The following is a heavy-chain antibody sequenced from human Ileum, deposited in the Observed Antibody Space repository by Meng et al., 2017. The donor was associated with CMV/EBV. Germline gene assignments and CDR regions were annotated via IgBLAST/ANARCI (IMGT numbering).Heavy chain of an antibody. CDR1: GFTFSRYL. J-gene: IGHJ4*02. CDR2: ISWDGGRA. V-gene: IGHV3-74*01. D-gene: IGHD3-3*01. CDR3: VRTNYDYWSDYSRFFDY. Sequence: GESLKISCAASGFTFSRYLMHWVRQSPGKGLEWVSLISWDGGRAYYAESVKGRFTISRDNARNSLYLQVNSLTAEDTAVYYCVRTNYDYWSDYSRFFDYWGQGTLVTVSS.